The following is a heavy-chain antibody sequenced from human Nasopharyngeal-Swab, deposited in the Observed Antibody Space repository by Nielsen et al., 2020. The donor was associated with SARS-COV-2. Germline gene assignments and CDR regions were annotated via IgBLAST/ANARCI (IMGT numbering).Heavy chain of an antibody. CDR3: ASRGGRWLQPVGYGMDV. CDR1: GYTFTSYY. CDR2: INPSGGST. D-gene: IGHD5-24*01. V-gene: IGHV1-46*01. J-gene: IGHJ6*02. Sequence: ASVKVSCKASGYTFTSYYMHWVRQAPGQGLEWMGIINPSGGSTSYAQKFQGRVTMTRDTSTSTAYMELSSLRSEDTAVYYCASRGGRWLQPVGYGMDVWGQGTTVTVSS.